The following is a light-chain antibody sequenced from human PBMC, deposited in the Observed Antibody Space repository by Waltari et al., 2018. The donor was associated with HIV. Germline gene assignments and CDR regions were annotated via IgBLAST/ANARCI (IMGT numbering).Light chain of an antibody. CDR3: QQAKTFPHT. Sequence: IQMPQSPSSVSVAVGGPVPINCRASKTIGQPLAGYQLKSNKAPRLLIYEASRLDDGVPARFSGSGSKSNFSLDITNFQPEDYGIYVCQQAKTFPHTFAGGTRVE. J-gene: IGKJ4*01. V-gene: IGKV1-12*01. CDR2: EAS. CDR1: KTIGQP.